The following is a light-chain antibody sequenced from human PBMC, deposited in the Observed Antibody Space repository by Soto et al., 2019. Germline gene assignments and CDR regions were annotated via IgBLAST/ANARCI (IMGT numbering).Light chain of an antibody. CDR1: QSVLYSSDNKNY. Sequence: DIVVTQSPESLAVSLGERATINCKSSQSVLYSSDNKNYLAWYQQNPGQPPKLLISWASTRESGVPDRFSGSGSGTDFTLTISSLQAEDVAVYYCQQYYSAPPTFGGGTKVGIK. V-gene: IGKV4-1*01. CDR2: WAS. CDR3: QQYYSAPPT. J-gene: IGKJ4*01.